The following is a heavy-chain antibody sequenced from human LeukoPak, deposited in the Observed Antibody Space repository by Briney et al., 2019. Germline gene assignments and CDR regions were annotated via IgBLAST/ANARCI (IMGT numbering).Heavy chain of an antibody. CDR1: GDSINRHY. D-gene: IGHD2-2*01. CDR2: ISYRGST. Sequence: SETLSLTCTVSGDSINRHYWSWIRQTPGKGLEWIDYISYRGSTNYNPSLKSRVTISIDTSNNQFSLRLSSVTAADTAVYYCATNAGPAALDAIDIWGQGTIVIVSS. V-gene: IGHV4-59*08. CDR3: ATNAGPAALDAIDI. J-gene: IGHJ3*02.